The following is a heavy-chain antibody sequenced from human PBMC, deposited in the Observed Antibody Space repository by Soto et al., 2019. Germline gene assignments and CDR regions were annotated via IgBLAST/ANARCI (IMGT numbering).Heavy chain of an antibody. V-gene: IGHV1-3*01. CDR1: GYTFTSYA. J-gene: IGHJ4*02. D-gene: IGHD3-22*01. Sequence: ASVKVSCKASGYTFTSYAMHWVRQAPGQRLEWMGWINAGNGNTKYSQKFQGRVTITRDTSASTAYMELSSLRSEDTAVYYCARPTYYYDSSGYYYGPYFDYWGQGTLVTSPQ. CDR2: INAGNGNT. CDR3: ARPTYYYDSSGYYYGPYFDY.